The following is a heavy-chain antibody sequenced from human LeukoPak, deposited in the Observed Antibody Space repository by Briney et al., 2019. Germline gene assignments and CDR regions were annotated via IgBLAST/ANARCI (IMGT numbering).Heavy chain of an antibody. CDR3: ATGSLSYYYMDV. CDR1: GGSISSSSYY. CDR2: IYYSGST. V-gene: IGHV4-39*01. Sequence: PSETLSFTCTVSGGSISSSSYYWGWIRQPPGKGLEWIGSIYYSGSTYYNPSLKSRVTISVDTSKNQFSLKLSSVTAADTAVYYCATGSLSYYYMDVWGKGTTVTVSS. J-gene: IGHJ6*03. D-gene: IGHD6-25*01.